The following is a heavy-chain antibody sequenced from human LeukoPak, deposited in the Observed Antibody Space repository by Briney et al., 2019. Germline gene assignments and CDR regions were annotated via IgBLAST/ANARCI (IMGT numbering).Heavy chain of an antibody. D-gene: IGHD1-26*01. CDR1: GFTFSSYA. V-gene: IGHV3-23*01. J-gene: IGHJ4*02. CDR3: RAAASTTRDY. CDR2: IDHSGGAT. Sequence: GGSLRLSCAASGFTFSSYAMTWFRQAPGKGLEWVSAIDHSGGATYYADSVRGRFTISRDNSKNTLYLQMNSLRAEDTAVYYRRAAASTTRDYWGQGTLVTVST.